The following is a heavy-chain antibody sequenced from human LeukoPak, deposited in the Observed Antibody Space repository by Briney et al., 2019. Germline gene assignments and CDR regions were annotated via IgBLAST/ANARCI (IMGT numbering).Heavy chain of an antibody. CDR3: ARVTRMVNAITQARAFDI. V-gene: IGHV3-23*01. CDR1: GFTFSSYA. Sequence: GGSLRLSCAASGFTFSSYAMSWVRQAPGKGLEWVSAISGSGGSTYYADSVKGRFTISRDNSKNTLYLQMNSLRAEDTAVYYCARVTRMVNAITQARAFDIWGQGTMVTVSS. J-gene: IGHJ3*02. D-gene: IGHD2-8*01. CDR2: ISGSGGST.